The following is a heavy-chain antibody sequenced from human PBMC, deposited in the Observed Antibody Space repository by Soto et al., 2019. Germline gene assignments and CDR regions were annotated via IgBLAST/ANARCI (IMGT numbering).Heavy chain of an antibody. CDR1: GFTFSSYW. J-gene: IGHJ1*01. V-gene: IGHV3-7*01. Sequence: GGSLRLSCAASGFTFSSYWMSWVRQAPGKGLEWVANIKQDGSEKYYVDSVKGRFTISRDNAKNSLYLQMNSLRAEDTAVYYCACMIGHSSGWYPGAGYFQHWGQGTLVTVSS. D-gene: IGHD6-19*01. CDR2: IKQDGSEK. CDR3: ACMIGHSSGWYPGAGYFQH.